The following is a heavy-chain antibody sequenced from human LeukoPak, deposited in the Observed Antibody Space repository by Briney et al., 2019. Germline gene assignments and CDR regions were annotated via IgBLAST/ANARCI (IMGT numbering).Heavy chain of an antibody. Sequence: SQTLSLTCAVSGGSISSGGYSWSWIRQPPGKGLEWIGYIYHSGSTYYNPSLKSRVTISVDRSKNQFSLKLSSVTAADTAVYYCARVAYSSSWRGLDWFDPGAREPWSPSPQ. J-gene: IGHJ5*02. CDR3: ARVAYSSSWRGLDWFDP. CDR2: IYHSGST. CDR1: GGSISSGGYS. D-gene: IGHD6-13*01. V-gene: IGHV4-30-2*01.